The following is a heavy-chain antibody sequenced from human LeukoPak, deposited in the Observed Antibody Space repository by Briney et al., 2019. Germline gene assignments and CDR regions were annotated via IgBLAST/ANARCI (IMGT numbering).Heavy chain of an antibody. CDR2: INPNSGGT. CDR1: GYTFTGYY. CDR3: ARFDLHWGYFDY. V-gene: IGHV1-2*02. J-gene: IGHJ4*02. Sequence: ASVKVSRKASGYTFTGYYMHWVRQAPGQGLEWMGWINPNSGGTNYAQKFQGRVTMTRDTSISTAYMELSRLRSDDTAVYYCARFDLHWGYFDYWGQGTLVTVSS. D-gene: IGHD7-27*01.